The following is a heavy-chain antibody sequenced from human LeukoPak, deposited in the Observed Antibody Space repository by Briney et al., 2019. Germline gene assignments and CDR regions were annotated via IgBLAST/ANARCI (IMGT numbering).Heavy chain of an antibody. V-gene: IGHV3-43*01. D-gene: IGHD3-10*01. CDR2: ITWDGGST. J-gene: IGHJ4*02. CDR1: GFTFDDYT. Sequence: PGRSLRLSCVASGFTFDDYTMHWVRQAPGKGLEWVSLITWDGGSTYYADSVKGRFTISRDNSKNSLYLQMNSLRTEDTALYYCAKGKNTGSYLSHVDYWGQGTLVTVSS. CDR3: AKGKNTGSYLSHVDY.